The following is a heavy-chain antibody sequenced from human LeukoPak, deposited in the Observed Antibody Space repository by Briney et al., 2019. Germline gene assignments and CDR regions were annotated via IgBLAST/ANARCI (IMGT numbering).Heavy chain of an antibody. J-gene: IGHJ4*02. D-gene: IGHD2-21*02. CDR1: GGTFSSYA. CDR3: ARDNCGGDCYPDY. V-gene: IGHV1-69*06. CDR2: IIPIFGTA. Sequence: ASVKVSCKASGGTFSSYAISWVRQAPGQGLEWMGWIIPIFGTANYAQKFQGRVTITADKSTSTAYMELSSLRSEDTAVYYCARDNCGGDCYPDYWGQGTLVTASS.